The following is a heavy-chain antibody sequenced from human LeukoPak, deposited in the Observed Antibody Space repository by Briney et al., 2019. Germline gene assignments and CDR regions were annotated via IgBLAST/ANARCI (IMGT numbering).Heavy chain of an antibody. CDR3: GRHLYGSGSSRGFDY. D-gene: IGHD3-10*01. CDR2: IYYSGST. Sequence: SETLSLTCTVSGGSISSYYWSWIRQPPGKGLEWIGYIYYSGSTNYNPSLNSRVTISVVTSKNQFSLKLSSVTAADTAVYYCGRHLYGSGSSRGFDYWGQGTLVTVSS. V-gene: IGHV4-59*08. CDR1: GGSISSYY. J-gene: IGHJ4*02.